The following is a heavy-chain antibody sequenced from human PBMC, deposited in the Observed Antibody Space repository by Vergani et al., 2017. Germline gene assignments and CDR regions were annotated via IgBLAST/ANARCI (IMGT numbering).Heavy chain of an antibody. D-gene: IGHD2-2*01. CDR1: GFTFSSYA. CDR2: ISGSGGST. V-gene: IGHV3-23*01. CDR3: ARDRYCSSTSCYHYYYGMDV. J-gene: IGHJ6*02. Sequence: EVQLLESGGGLVQPGGSLRLSCAASGFTFSSYAMSWVRQAPGKGLEWVSAISGSGGSTYYADSVKGRFTISRDNSKNTLYLQMNSLRAEDTAVYYCARDRYCSSTSCYHYYYGMDVWGQGTTVTVSS.